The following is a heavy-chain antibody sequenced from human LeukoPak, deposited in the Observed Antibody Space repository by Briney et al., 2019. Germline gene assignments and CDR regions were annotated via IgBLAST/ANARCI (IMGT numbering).Heavy chain of an antibody. V-gene: IGHV3-23*01. CDR3: AKSVYVVTAVDY. CDR2: ISGSGGST. Sequence: GGSLRLSCAASGFTFSSYAMSWVRQAPGKGLEWVSAISGSGGSTYYADSAKGRFTISRDNSKNTLYLQMNSLRAEDTAVYYCAKSVYVVTAVDYWGQGTLVTVSS. CDR1: GFTFSSYA. D-gene: IGHD2-21*02. J-gene: IGHJ4*02.